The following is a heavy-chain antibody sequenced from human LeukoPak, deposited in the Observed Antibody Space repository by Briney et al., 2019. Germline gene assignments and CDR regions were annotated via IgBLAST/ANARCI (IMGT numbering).Heavy chain of an antibody. Sequence: GGSLRLSCAASEFTFSSYAMHWVRQAPGKGLEWVAVISYDGSYKYYADSVKGRFTISRDNSKNTLYLQMNILRAEDTAVYYCARDRTVNFWSGFSAFDIWGQGTMVTVSS. J-gene: IGHJ3*02. CDR2: ISYDGSYK. V-gene: IGHV3-30-3*01. CDR3: ARDRTVNFWSGFSAFDI. D-gene: IGHD3-3*01. CDR1: EFTFSSYA.